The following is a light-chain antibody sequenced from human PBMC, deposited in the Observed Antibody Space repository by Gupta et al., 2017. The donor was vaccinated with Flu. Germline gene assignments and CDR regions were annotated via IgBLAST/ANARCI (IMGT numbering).Light chain of an antibody. CDR3: QQYNSFPPT. CDR2: MAS. V-gene: IGKV1-5*03. J-gene: IGKJ2*01. Sequence: DIQMTQSPSTLSASVGDRVTITYRASQSINSWLAWYQQNPGKAPKLLIYMASNLESGVPSRFSGSGSGTEFTLTISSLQPDDFATYYCQQYNSFPPTLGPGTKMEIK. CDR1: QSINSW.